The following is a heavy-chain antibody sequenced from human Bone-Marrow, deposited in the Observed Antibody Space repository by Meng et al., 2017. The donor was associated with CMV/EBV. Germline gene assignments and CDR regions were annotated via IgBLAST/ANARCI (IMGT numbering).Heavy chain of an antibody. V-gene: IGHV3-53*01. CDR1: GFTVRTSY. Sequence: GESLKISCVASGFTVRTSYVSWVRQPPGKGLEWISLLYSSGTTFYAQSVEGRFTISRDNSNNTVFLEMNSLTTEDTATYFCARFTYVTFDYWGQGTGVTVSS. CDR3: ARFTYVTFDY. J-gene: IGHJ4*02. D-gene: IGHD3-16*01. CDR2: LYSSGTT.